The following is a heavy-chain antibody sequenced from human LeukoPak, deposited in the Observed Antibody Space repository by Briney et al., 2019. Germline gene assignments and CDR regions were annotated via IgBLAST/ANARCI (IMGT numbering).Heavy chain of an antibody. CDR2: ISSSSSYI. V-gene: IGHV3-21*01. CDR1: GFSFSSYG. Sequence: KTGGSLRLSCAASGFSFSSYGMSWVRQAPGKGLEWVSSISSSSSYIYYADSVKGRFTISRDNAKNSLYLQMNSLRAEDTAVYYCARPNDYGDYEVGYWGQGTLVTVSS. D-gene: IGHD4-17*01. CDR3: ARPNDYGDYEVGY. J-gene: IGHJ4*02.